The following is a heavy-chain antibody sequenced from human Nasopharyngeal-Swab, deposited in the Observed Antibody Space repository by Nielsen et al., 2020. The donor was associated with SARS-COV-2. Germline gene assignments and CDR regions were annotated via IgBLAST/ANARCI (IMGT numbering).Heavy chain of an antibody. J-gene: IGHJ3*02. CDR1: GFRLSDYY. CDR2: ISDSGSHS. CDR3: VTATDHAFDI. Sequence: GESLKISCAASGFRLSDYYMSWIRQAPGKGLEWVSFISDSGSHSYYTDSVKGRFTISRDNTKNSLSLQMNSLRPDDTAVYYCVTATDHAFDIWGQGTVVTVSS. V-gene: IGHV3-11*01.